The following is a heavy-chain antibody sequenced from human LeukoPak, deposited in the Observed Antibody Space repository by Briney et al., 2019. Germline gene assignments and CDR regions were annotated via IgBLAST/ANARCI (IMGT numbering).Heavy chain of an antibody. V-gene: IGHV3-20*04. J-gene: IGHJ4*02. CDR2: INWKGGST. Sequence: GGSLRLSCAASGFIFDDYGMSWVRQAPGKGLEWVSGINWKGGSTGYADSVKGRFTISRDNAKNSLYLQMNSLRAEDTAVYYCAKVPYCSSTSCYDEYYFDYWGQGTLVTVSS. D-gene: IGHD2-2*01. CDR3: AKVPYCSSTSCYDEYYFDY. CDR1: GFIFDDYG.